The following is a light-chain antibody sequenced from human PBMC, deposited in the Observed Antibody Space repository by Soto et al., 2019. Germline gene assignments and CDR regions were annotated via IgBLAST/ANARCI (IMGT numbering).Light chain of an antibody. CDR1: SSDVGGYKY. V-gene: IGLV2-14*01. CDR2: EVN. CDR3: SSYTGSSTHLGV. J-gene: IGLJ1*01. Sequence: QSALTQPASVSGSPGQSITISCTGTSSDVGGYKYVSWYQQHPGKAPKLMIYEVNNRPSGVSNRFSGSKSGNTASLIISGVQAEDEAAYYCSSYTGSSTHLGVFGAGTKLTVL.